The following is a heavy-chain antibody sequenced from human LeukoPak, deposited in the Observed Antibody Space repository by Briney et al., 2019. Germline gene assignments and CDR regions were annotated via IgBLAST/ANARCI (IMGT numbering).Heavy chain of an antibody. CDR1: GYNFTGYY. D-gene: IGHD3-10*01. J-gene: IGHJ6*03. Sequence: ASVKVSCKPSGYNFTGYYLHWVRQAPGQGLEWMGWVTPNSGGTNYAQRFQGRVTMTRDTSISTAYMELNRLRSDDTAVYYCAREAYGSGSFRTDYYYMDVWGKGTTVTISS. V-gene: IGHV1-2*02. CDR2: VTPNSGGT. CDR3: AREAYGSGSFRTDYYYMDV.